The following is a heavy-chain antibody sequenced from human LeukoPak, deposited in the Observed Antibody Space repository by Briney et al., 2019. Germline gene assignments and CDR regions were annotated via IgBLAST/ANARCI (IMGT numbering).Heavy chain of an antibody. V-gene: IGHV3-23*01. J-gene: IGHJ4*02. CDR1: GFTFSSYA. D-gene: IGHD3-22*01. CDR3: AKDSVYDSSGYYYVGFDY. Sequence: GGSLRLSXAASGFTFSSYAMSWVRQAPGKGLEWVSAISGSGGSTYYADSVKGRFTISRDNSKNTLYLQMNSLRAEDTAVYYCAKDSVYDSSGYYYVGFDYWGQGTLVTVSS. CDR2: ISGSGGST.